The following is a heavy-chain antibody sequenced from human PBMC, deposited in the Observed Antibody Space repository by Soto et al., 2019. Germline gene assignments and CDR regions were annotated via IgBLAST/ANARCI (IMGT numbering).Heavy chain of an antibody. Sequence: QAQLVESGGGVVQPGRSLRVSCAASGFTFSSYAMHWVRQAPGKGLEWVAVISYDGSITYYADSVKGRFSISRDNSKNTLYLQMNSLRTEDTAVIYCARDVTIVRVTHGWLDLWGQGTLVTVSS. CDR1: GFTFSSYA. J-gene: IGHJ5*02. CDR3: ARDVTIVRVTHGWLDL. D-gene: IGHD2-21*01. CDR2: ISYDGSIT. V-gene: IGHV3-30*04.